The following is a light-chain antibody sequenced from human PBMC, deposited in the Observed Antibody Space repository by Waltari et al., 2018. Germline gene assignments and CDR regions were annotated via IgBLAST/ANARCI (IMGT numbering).Light chain of an antibody. Sequence: ETVMTQSPATVSVSPGERAALSCRASQSVSSNVAWYQQKPGQAPRLLIYDASTGATGIPVRFSGSGSGTDFTLTISSLQSEDFAIYYCQQYNNWPPYTFGQGTKLEI. CDR1: QSVSSN. CDR3: QQYNNWPPYT. CDR2: DAS. J-gene: IGKJ2*01. V-gene: IGKV3-15*01.